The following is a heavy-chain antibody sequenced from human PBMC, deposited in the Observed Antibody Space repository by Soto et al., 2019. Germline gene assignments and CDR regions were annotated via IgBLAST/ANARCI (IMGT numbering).Heavy chain of an antibody. CDR1: GYTFTSYG. V-gene: IGHV1-18*01. Sequence: ASVKVSCKGLGYTFTSYGISWVRQAPGQGLEWMGWIRPNDGHTNYAQKFQDRVTMTRDTSTTTVYMDLRSLGSDDTAVYYCAIIGSGDYRDFDYWGQGTLVTVS. J-gene: IGHJ4*02. CDR2: IRPNDGHT. CDR3: AIIGSGDYRDFDY. D-gene: IGHD4-4*01.